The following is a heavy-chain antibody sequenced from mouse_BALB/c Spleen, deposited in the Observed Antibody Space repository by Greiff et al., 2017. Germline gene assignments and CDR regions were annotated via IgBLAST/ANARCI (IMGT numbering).Heavy chain of an antibody. V-gene: IGHV1-7*01. J-gene: IGHJ4*01. Sequence: QVQLQQSGAELAKPGASVKMSCKASGYTFTSYWMHWVKQRPGQGLEWIGYINPSTGYAEYNQKFKDKATLTADKSSSTAYMQLSSLTSEDSAVYYCASEEIYYYGSRGAMDYWGQGTSVTVSS. CDR1: GYTFTSYW. CDR3: ASEEIYYYGSRGAMDY. D-gene: IGHD1-1*01. CDR2: INPSTGYA.